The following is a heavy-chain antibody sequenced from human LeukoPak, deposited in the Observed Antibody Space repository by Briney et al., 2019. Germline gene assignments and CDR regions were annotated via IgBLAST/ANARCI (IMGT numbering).Heavy chain of an antibody. J-gene: IGHJ6*03. CDR3: ARANYYDSKDYMDV. CDR2: INWNGGST. CDR1: GFAFDDYG. V-gene: IGHV3-20*04. D-gene: IGHD3-22*01. Sequence: GGSLRPSCAASGFAFDDYGMSWVRQAPGKGLEWVSGINWNGGSTGYADSVKGRFTISRDNAKNSLYLQMNSLRAEDTALYYCARANYYDSKDYMDVWGKGTTVTVSS.